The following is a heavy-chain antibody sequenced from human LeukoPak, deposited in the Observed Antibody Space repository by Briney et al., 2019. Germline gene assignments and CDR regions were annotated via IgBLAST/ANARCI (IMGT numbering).Heavy chain of an antibody. CDR1: GFTFSSYG. CDR2: IRYDGSNK. V-gene: IGHV3-30*02. D-gene: IGHD6-6*01. Sequence: PGGSLRLSCAASGFTFSSYGMHWVRQAPGKGLEWVAFIRYDGSNKYYADSVKGRFTISRDNSKNTLYLQMNSLRAEDTAVYYCAKALYSSSSGPGEYWGQGTLVTVSS. J-gene: IGHJ4*02. CDR3: AKALYSSSSGPGEY.